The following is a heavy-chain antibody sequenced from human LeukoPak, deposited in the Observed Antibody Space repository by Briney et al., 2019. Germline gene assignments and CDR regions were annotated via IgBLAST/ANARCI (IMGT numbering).Heavy chain of an antibody. CDR1: GGSISSGGYS. D-gene: IGHD3-22*01. CDR3: ARGSYDMIFNWFDP. V-gene: IGHV4-30-2*01. CDR2: IYHSGST. Sequence: TLSLTCAVSGGSISSGGYSWSWIRQPPGKGLEWIGYIYHSGSTYYNPSLKSRVTISVDRPKNQFSQKLSSVTAADTAVYYCARGSYDMIFNWFDPWGQGTLVTVSS. J-gene: IGHJ5*02.